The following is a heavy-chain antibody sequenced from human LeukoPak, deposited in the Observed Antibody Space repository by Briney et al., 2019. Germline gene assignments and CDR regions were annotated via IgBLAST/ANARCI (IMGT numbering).Heavy chain of an antibody. CDR1: GFTFGDYA. CDR3: TRVTYYDYVWGSYRHFDY. J-gene: IGHJ4*02. V-gene: IGHV3-49*03. Sequence: PGGSLRLSCTASGFTFGDYAMSWFRQAPGKGLEWVGFIRSKAYGGTTEYAASVKGRFTISRDDSKSIAYLQMNSLKTEDTAVYYCTRVTYYDYVWGSYRHFDYWGQGTPVTVSS. CDR2: IRSKAYGGTT. D-gene: IGHD3-16*02.